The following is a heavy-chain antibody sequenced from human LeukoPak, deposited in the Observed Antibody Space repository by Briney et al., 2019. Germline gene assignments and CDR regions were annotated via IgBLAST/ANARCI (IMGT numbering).Heavy chain of an antibody. D-gene: IGHD5-12*01. J-gene: IGHJ4*02. CDR3: ARVLGDIVATYNDY. V-gene: IGHV1-18*01. CDR1: GYTFTSYG. Sequence: GASVKVSCKASGYTFTSYGISWVRQAPGQGLEWMGWISAYNGNTNYAQKLQGRVTMTTDTSTSTAYMELRSLRSDDTAVYYCARVLGDIVATYNDYWGQGTLVTVSS. CDR2: ISAYNGNT.